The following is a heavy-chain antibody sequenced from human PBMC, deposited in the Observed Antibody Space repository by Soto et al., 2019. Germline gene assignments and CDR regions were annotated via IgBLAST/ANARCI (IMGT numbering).Heavy chain of an antibody. CDR2: IYHSGRT. CDR3: EREGGSLGPDLEY. J-gene: IGHJ4*01. Sequence: SETLSLTCAVSGYSISSGYYWDWIRQSPGRGLEWIASIYHSGRTYYNPSLKSRVTISVDTSKNQFSLKLSSVTAADTAVYYCEREGGSLGPDLEYWGQGTLVNVLL. D-gene: IGHD1-26*01. CDR1: GYSISSGYY. V-gene: IGHV4-38-2*02.